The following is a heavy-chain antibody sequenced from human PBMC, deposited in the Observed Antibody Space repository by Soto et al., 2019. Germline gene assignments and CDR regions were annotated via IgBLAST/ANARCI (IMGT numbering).Heavy chain of an antibody. V-gene: IGHV1-69*13. J-gene: IGHJ6*02. Sequence: SVKVSCKASGGTFSSYAISWVRQAPGQGLEWMGGIIPIFGTANYAQKFQGRVTITADESTSTAYTELSSLRSEDTAVYYCAREDIVLMVYAIGLRDYYGMDVWGQGTTVTVSS. CDR2: IIPIFGTA. D-gene: IGHD2-8*01. CDR3: AREDIVLMVYAIGLRDYYGMDV. CDR1: GGTFSSYA.